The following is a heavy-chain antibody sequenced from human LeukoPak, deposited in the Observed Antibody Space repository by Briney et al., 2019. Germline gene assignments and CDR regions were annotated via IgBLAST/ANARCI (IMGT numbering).Heavy chain of an antibody. Sequence: ASVKVSCKASGYTFTSYYMHWVRQAPGQGLEWMGIINPSGGSTSYAQKFQGRVTMTRDTSTSTVYMELSSLRSEDTAVYYCARGGIVLMVYAYTDAFDIWGKGTMVTVS. J-gene: IGHJ3*02. CDR3: ARGGIVLMVYAYTDAFDI. CDR1: GYTFTSYY. CDR2: INPSGGST. V-gene: IGHV1-46*01. D-gene: IGHD2-8*01.